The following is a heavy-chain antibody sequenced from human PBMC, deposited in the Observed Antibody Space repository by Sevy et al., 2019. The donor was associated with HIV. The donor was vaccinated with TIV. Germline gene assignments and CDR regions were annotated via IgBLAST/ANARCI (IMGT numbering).Heavy chain of an antibody. CDR1: GFTFSSYW. CDR3: ARVDTTMVTSDAFDI. D-gene: IGHD3-22*01. V-gene: IGHV3-7*03. CDR2: IKQDGSEK. Sequence: GGSLRLSCAASGFTFSSYWMSWVRQAPGKGLEWVANIKQDGSEKYYVDSVKGRFTISRDNAKNSLYLQMNSLGAEDTAVYYCARVDTTMVTSDAFDIWGQGTMVTVSS. J-gene: IGHJ3*02.